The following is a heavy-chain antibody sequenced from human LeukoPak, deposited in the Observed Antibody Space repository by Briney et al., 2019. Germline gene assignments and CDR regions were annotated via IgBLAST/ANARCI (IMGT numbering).Heavy chain of an antibody. CDR2: INPNSGGT. Sequence: GASVKVSCKASGYTFTGYYMHWVRQAPGQGLEWMGWINPNSGGTNYAQKFQGRVTMTRDTSISTAYMELSRLRSDDTAVYYCARVDGYSYVYGGNNWFDPWGQGTLVTVSS. CDR1: GYTFTGYY. J-gene: IGHJ5*02. D-gene: IGHD5-18*01. CDR3: ARVDGYSYVYGGNNWFDP. V-gene: IGHV1-2*02.